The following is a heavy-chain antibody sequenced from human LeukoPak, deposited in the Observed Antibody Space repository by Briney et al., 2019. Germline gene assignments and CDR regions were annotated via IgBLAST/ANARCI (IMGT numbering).Heavy chain of an antibody. CDR3: ARDRRGITGTEWFDP. D-gene: IGHD1-20*01. Sequence: GGSLRLSCEGSGFTFGDYGMSWVRQAPGKGPVWVAGISWNSDSTGYPDSVKGRFTISRDNAKNSLYLQMNSLRVEDTALYYCARDRRGITGTEWFDPWGQGTLVTVSS. CDR2: ISWNSDST. CDR1: GFTFGDYG. V-gene: IGHV3-20*04. J-gene: IGHJ5*02.